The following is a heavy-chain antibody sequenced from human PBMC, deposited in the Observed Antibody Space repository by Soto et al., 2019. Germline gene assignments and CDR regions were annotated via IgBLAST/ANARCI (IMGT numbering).Heavy chain of an antibody. J-gene: IGHJ3*02. D-gene: IGHD3-10*01. CDR2: IIPILGIA. CDR3: ARVGDYYYGSGPPDASDI. Sequence: ASVKVSCKASGGTFSSYTISWVRQAPGQGLEWMGRIIPILGIANYAQKFQGRVTITADKSTSTAYMELRSLRSDDTAVCYCARVGDYYYGSGPPDASDIWGQGPMVTLSS. V-gene: IGHV1-69*02. CDR1: GGTFSSYT.